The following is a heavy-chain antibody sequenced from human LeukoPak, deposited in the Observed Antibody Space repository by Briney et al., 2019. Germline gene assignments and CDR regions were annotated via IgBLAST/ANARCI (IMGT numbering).Heavy chain of an antibody. Sequence: SETLSLTCTVSGGSISSSSYYWGWIRQPPGKGLEWIGEINHSGSTNYNPSLKSRVTISVDTSKNQFSLKLSSVTAADTAVYYCARGEVDTAAGFDYWGQGTLVTVSS. CDR3: ARGEVDTAAGFDY. CDR1: GGSISSSSYY. V-gene: IGHV4-39*07. J-gene: IGHJ4*02. CDR2: INHSGST. D-gene: IGHD5-18*01.